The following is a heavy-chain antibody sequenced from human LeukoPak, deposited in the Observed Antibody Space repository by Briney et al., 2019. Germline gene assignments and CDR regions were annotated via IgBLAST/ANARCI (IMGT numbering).Heavy chain of an antibody. D-gene: IGHD2-2*01. V-gene: IGHV3-48*01. CDR2: ISSSSSTI. CDR3: ARGSSTSCHCWDY. Sequence: GGSLRLSCAASGFTFSSYSMNWVRQAPGKGLEWVSYISSSSSTIYYADSVKGRFTISRDNAKNSLYLHMNSLRAEDTAVYYCARGSSTSCHCWDYWGQGTLVTVSS. CDR1: GFTFSSYS. J-gene: IGHJ4*02.